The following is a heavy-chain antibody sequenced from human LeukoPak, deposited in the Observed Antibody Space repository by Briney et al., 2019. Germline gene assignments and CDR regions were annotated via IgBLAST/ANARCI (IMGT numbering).Heavy chain of an antibody. J-gene: IGHJ5*02. CDR1: GGSISSGDYY. D-gene: IGHD5-24*01. Sequence: SETLSLTCTVSGGSISSGDYYWSWIRQPPGKGLEWIGYIYYSGSTYYNPSLKSRVTISVDTSKNQFSLKLSSVTAADTAVYYCAILEIRGTCFDPWGQGTLVTVSS. V-gene: IGHV4-30-4*01. CDR2: IYYSGST. CDR3: AILEIRGTCFDP.